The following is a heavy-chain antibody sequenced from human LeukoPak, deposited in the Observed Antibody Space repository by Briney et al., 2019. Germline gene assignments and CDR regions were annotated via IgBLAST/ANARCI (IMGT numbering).Heavy chain of an antibody. CDR3: ARSLWYSSSFFY. CDR2: IYTSGST. V-gene: IGHV4-4*07. Sequence: SETLSLTCTVSGSSISSYYWSWIRQPAGKGLEWIGRIYTSGSTNYNPSLKSRVTMSVDTSKNQSSLKLSSVTAADTAVYYCARSLWYSSSFFYWGQGTLVTVSS. D-gene: IGHD6-6*01. J-gene: IGHJ4*02. CDR1: GSSISSYY.